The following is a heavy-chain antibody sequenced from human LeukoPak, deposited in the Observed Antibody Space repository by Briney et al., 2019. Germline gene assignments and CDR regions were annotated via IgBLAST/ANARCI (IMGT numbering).Heavy chain of an antibody. CDR1: GYTFTGYY. CDR2: INPNSGGT. Sequence: ASVKVSCKASGYTFTGYYMHWVRQAPGQGLEWMGWINPNSGGTNYAQKFQGRVTMTRDTSISTAYMELSRLRSDDTAVYYCARAPQLERPDFDYRGQGTLVTVSS. J-gene: IGHJ4*02. V-gene: IGHV1-2*02. CDR3: ARAPQLERPDFDY. D-gene: IGHD1-1*01.